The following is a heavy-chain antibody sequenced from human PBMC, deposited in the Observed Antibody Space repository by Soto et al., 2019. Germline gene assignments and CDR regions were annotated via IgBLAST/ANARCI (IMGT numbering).Heavy chain of an antibody. V-gene: IGHV4-4*02. Sequence: QVQLQESGPGLVKPSGTLSLTCAVSGGSVSSSNWWSWVRQSPGKGLEWMGEIYHSGSAHYNPSLKSRASISLAYFKNQASMRLTSVTAADTAVYYCARVPGVVVSADDACDVWVPGTRVIVCS. J-gene: IGHJ3*01. CDR2: IYHSGSA. CDR3: ARVPGVVVSADDACDV. CDR1: GGSVSSSNW. D-gene: IGHD2-21*02.